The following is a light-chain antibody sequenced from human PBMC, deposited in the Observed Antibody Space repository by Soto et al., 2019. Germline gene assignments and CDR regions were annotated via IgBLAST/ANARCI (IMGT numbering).Light chain of an antibody. CDR1: QSVSSSY. CDR2: GAS. Sequence: EIVLTQSPGTLSLSPGERATLSCRACQSVSSSYLAWYQQQPGQAPRLLIYGASSRATGIPDRFSGSGSGTDFTVTISILEPEDFAVYYCQQYGSSLTVGGGTKVEIK. V-gene: IGKV3-20*01. J-gene: IGKJ4*01. CDR3: QQYGSSLT.